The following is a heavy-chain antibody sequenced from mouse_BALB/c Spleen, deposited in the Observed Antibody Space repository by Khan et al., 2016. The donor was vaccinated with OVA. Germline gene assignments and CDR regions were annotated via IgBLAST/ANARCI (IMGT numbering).Heavy chain of an antibody. CDR2: INTYTGEP. D-gene: IGHD2-10*01. Sequence: QIQLVQSGPELKKPGETVKISCKASGYTFTSYGMNWVKQSPGKALKWMGWINTYTGEPTYADDFKGRFAFSLDTSASTAYLLINNLKNEDTATYFCSRPPYFSYTLDYWGQGTSVTVSS. J-gene: IGHJ4*01. V-gene: IGHV9-3-1*01. CDR3: SRPPYFSYTLDY. CDR1: GYTFTSYG.